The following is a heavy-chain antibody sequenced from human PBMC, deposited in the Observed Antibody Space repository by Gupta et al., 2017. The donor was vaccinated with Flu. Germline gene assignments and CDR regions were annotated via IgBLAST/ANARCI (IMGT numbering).Heavy chain of an antibody. Sequence: IRGKGLEWIGIIYPGDSETRYSPSFQGQVTISADESISTAYLQWSSLKASDTAMYYCARDMVNNAFDIWGQGTMVTVSS. D-gene: IGHD2-21*01. V-gene: IGHV5-51*01. CDR3: ARDMVNNAFDI. CDR2: IYPGDSET. J-gene: IGHJ3*02.